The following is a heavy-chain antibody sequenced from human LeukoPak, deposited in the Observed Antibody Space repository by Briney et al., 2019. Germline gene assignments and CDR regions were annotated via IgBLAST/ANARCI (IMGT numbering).Heavy chain of an antibody. CDR3: AKEYLEWLPYFDY. D-gene: IGHD3-3*01. Sequence: GGSLRLSCAASVFTFSSYSMSWVRQAPWKGLEWVSAISGSGGSTYYADSVKGRFTISRDNSKNTLYLQMNSLRAEDTAVYYCAKEYLEWLPYFDYWGQGTLVTVSS. J-gene: IGHJ4*02. CDR2: ISGSGGST. CDR1: VFTFSSYS. V-gene: IGHV3-23*01.